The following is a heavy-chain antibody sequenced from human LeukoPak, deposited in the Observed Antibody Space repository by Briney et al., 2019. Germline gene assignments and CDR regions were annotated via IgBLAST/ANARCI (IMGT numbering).Heavy chain of an antibody. CDR1: GGTFSSYA. CDR3: ARDQISEDFWSGSVI. CDR2: IIPIFGTA. Sequence: GASVKVSCKASGGTFSSYAISWVRQAPGQGLEWMGGIIPIFGTANYAQKFQGRVTITADESTSTAYMELSSLRSEDTAVYYCARDQISEDFWSGSVIWGQGTMVTVSS. V-gene: IGHV1-69*13. J-gene: IGHJ3*02. D-gene: IGHD3-3*01.